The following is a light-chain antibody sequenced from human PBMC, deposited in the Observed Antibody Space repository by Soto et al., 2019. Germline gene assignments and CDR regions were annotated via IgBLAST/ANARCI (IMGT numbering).Light chain of an antibody. CDR3: QQTYSTLFT. Sequence: DIQMTQSPSSLSASVGDRVTITCRASQSIINYLNWYQRKPGKAPKILIYTASNLQSGVPSRFSGTGSGTDFTLTISSLQPEDSATYYCQQTYSTLFTFGPGTKVDIK. CDR1: QSIINY. V-gene: IGKV1-39*01. J-gene: IGKJ3*01. CDR2: TAS.